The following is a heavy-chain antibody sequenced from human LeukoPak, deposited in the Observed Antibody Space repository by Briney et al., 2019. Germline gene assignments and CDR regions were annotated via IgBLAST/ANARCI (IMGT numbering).Heavy chain of an antibody. CDR1: GYPFSSYC. J-gene: IGHJ4*02. Sequence: RGESLKIPFKGSGYPFSSYCIGWVPQMPGKGLGWMGMIYPGDSDTRYSPPFQGQVPLSPDQPHSTAYLECSSLKASGTAMYYCARRAYCGGDCYLDYWGQGTLVTVSS. V-gene: IGHV5-51*01. D-gene: IGHD2-21*02. CDR2: IYPGDSDT. CDR3: ARRAYCGGDCYLDY.